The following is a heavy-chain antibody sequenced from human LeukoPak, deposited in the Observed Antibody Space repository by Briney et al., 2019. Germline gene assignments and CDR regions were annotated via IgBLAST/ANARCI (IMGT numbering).Heavy chain of an antibody. Sequence: GGSLRLSCAASGFTFSNYAMHWVRQAPGKGLEWVGRSRNKANSYSTTFGESVKGRFTISRDESENSLYLQLNSLKTEDTGVYYCVRLSRGAMNYYMDVWGKGTTVTISS. CDR2: SRNKANSYST. V-gene: IGHV3-72*01. J-gene: IGHJ6*03. D-gene: IGHD3-10*01. CDR3: VRLSRGAMNYYMDV. CDR1: GFTFSNYA.